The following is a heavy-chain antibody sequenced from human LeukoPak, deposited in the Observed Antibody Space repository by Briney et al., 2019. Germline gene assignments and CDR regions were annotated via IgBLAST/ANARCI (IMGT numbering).Heavy chain of an antibody. J-gene: IGHJ4*02. CDR2: ISSSGSTI. CDR3: ARDSLYDFWSGYYTGGTYYFDY. D-gene: IGHD3-3*01. Sequence: PWGSLRLSCAASGFTFSDYYMSWIRQAPGKGLEWVSYISSSGSTIYYADSVKGRFTISRDNAKNSLYLQMNSLRAEDTAVYYCARDSLYDFWSGYYTGGTYYFDYWGQGTLVTVSS. CDR1: GFTFSDYY. V-gene: IGHV3-11*01.